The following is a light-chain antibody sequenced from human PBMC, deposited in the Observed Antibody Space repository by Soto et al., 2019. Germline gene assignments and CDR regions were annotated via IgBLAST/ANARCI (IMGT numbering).Light chain of an antibody. CDR2: DVT. CDR3: CSYAGSYYYV. J-gene: IGLJ1*01. CDR1: SSDVGGYNY. Sequence: QSALTQPRSVSGSPGQSVAISCTGTSSDVGGYNYVSWYQQRPGKAPKLMIYDVTKRPSGVPDRFSASKSGNTASLTISGLQADDEADYYCCSYAGSYYYVFGTGTKVTVL. V-gene: IGLV2-11*01.